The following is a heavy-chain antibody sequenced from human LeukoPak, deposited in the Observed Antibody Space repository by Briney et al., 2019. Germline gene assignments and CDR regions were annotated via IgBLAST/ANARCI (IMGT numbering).Heavy chain of an antibody. Sequence: ASVKVSCKASGYTFTTYYMHWVRQAPGQGLEWMGIINPSGGSTSYAQKLQGRVTMTRDTSTSTVYMELSSLRSEDTAVYYCAMKGSCSGGSCYSVDYWGQGTLVTVSS. V-gene: IGHV1-46*01. CDR3: AMKGSCSGGSCYSVDY. J-gene: IGHJ4*02. CDR2: INPSGGST. D-gene: IGHD2-15*01. CDR1: GYTFTTYY.